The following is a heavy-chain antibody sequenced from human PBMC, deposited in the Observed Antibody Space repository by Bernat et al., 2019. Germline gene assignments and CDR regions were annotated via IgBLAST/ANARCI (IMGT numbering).Heavy chain of an antibody. J-gene: IGHJ3*02. Sequence: EVQLVESGGGLVRPGGSLRLSCAASGFTFSSYSMNWVRQAPGEGLEWVSSISSSSTYIYYADSVMGRITITRDNAKNSLYLQMSSRRAEDTAVYYCARNYDVLSGYYNAFDIWGQGTMVTVSS. V-gene: IGHV3-21*01. CDR2: ISSSSTYI. CDR3: ARNYDVLSGYYNAFDI. D-gene: IGHD3-9*01. CDR1: GFTFSSYS.